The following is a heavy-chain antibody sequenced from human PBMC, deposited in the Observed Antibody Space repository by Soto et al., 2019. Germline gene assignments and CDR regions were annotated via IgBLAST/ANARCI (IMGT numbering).Heavy chain of an antibody. J-gene: IGHJ3*02. D-gene: IGHD3-9*01. CDR1: GFTFSSYG. Sequence: QVQLVESGGGVVQPGRSLRLSCAASGFTFSSYGMHWVRQAPGKGLEWVAVISYDGSNKYYADSVKGRFTISRDNSKNTLYLQMNSLRAEDTAVYDCAKSTIFRLPYAFDIWGQGTMVTVSS. CDR2: ISYDGSNK. V-gene: IGHV3-30*18. CDR3: AKSTIFRLPYAFDI.